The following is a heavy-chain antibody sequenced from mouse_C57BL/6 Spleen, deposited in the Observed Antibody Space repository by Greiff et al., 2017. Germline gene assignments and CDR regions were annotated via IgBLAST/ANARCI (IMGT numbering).Heavy chain of an antibody. CDR3: ARSYYDYDGPWFAY. J-gene: IGHJ3*01. V-gene: IGHV1-55*01. CDR1: GYTFTSYW. D-gene: IGHD2-4*01. Sequence: VKLQQPGAELVKPGASVKMSCKASGYTFTSYWITWVKQRPGQGLEWIGDIYPGSGSTNYNEKFKSKATLTVDTSSSTAYMQLSSLTSEDSAVYYCARSYYDYDGPWFAYWGQGTLVTVSA. CDR2: IYPGSGST.